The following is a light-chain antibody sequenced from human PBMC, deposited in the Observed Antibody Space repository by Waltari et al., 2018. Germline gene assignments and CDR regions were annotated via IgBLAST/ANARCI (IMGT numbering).Light chain of an antibody. Sequence: EIVLTQSPATLSLSPGERATLPCRASKSISTSLAWYQQKPGQAPSLLIFDASDRARGIPARFSGSGSGTDFTLTISSLEPEDFAVYYCQQRGNWPLTFGGGTKVEIK. J-gene: IGKJ4*01. CDR1: KSISTS. V-gene: IGKV3-11*01. CDR3: QQRGNWPLT. CDR2: DAS.